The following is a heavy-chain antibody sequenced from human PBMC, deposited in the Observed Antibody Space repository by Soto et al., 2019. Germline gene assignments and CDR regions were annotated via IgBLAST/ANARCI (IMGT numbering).Heavy chain of an antibody. CDR2: ISGSGGST. CDR3: EKDLGLCTNGVWPCGMDV. D-gene: IGHD2-8*01. J-gene: IGHJ6*02. CDR1: GFTFSSYA. Sequence: EVQLLESGGGLVQPGGSLRLSCAASGFTFSSYAMSWVRQAPGKGLEWVSAISGSGGSTYYADSVKGRFTISRDNSKNTLYLQINRLRAEDTAVYYCEKDLGLCTNGVWPCGMDVWGQGTTV. V-gene: IGHV3-23*01.